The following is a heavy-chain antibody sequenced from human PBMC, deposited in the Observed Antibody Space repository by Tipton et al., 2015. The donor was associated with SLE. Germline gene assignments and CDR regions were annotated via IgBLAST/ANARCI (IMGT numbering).Heavy chain of an antibody. J-gene: IGHJ4*02. Sequence: LSCTVSGGSISSHYWSWIRQPPGKGLEWIGYIYYSGSTNYNPSLKSRVTISVDTSKNQFSLKLSSVTAADTAVYYCARDSIAAAGTSDLHFDYWGQGTLVTVSS. CDR3: ARDSIAAAGTSDLHFDY. V-gene: IGHV4-59*11. D-gene: IGHD6-13*01. CDR2: IYYSGST. CDR1: GGSISSHY.